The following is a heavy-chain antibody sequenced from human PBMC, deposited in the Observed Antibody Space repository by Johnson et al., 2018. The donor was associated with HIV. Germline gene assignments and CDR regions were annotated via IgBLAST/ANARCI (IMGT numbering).Heavy chain of an antibody. D-gene: IGHD4-17*01. J-gene: IGHJ3*02. CDR2: ISYDGNNK. Sequence: QMLLVESGGGVVQPGRSLRLSCASSGFTFSSYAMHWVRQAPGKGLKLVAVISYDGNNKYYADSVKGRFTISRDNSKNTLYLQINSLRAEDTAVYYCARVSSSVTTARYGAFDIWGQGTMVIVSS. CDR3: ARVSSSVTTARYGAFDI. V-gene: IGHV3-30-3*01. CDR1: GFTFSSYA.